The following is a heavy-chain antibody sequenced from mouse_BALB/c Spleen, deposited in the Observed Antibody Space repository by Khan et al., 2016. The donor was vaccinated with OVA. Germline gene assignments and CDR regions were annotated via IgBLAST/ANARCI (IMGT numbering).Heavy chain of an antibody. D-gene: IGHD1-1*02. V-gene: IGHV9-3-1*01. CDR1: GYSFTNYG. CDR2: INTYTGEP. CDR3: ASGGYWYFDV. J-gene: IGHJ1*01. Sequence: QIQLVQSGPEVKKPGETVKISCKASGYSFTNYGMNWVRQAPGKGLKWMGWINTYTGEPTYADDFKGRFAFSLETSASTAYLQINNLKTEDTATDCFASGGYWYFDVWGEGTTVTVSS.